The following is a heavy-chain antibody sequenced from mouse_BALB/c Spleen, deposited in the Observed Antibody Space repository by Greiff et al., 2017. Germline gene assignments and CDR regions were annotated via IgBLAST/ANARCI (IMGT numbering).Heavy chain of an antibody. D-gene: IGHD2-14*01. CDR2: IDPYNGGT. V-gene: IGHV1S135*01. Sequence: VQLQQSGPELVKPGASVKVSCKASGYAFTSYNMYWVKQSHGKSLEWIGYIDPYNGGTSYNQKFKGKATLTVDKSSSTAYMHLNSLTSEDSAVYYCARRNYRYDDAMDYWGQGTSVTVSS. J-gene: IGHJ4*01. CDR1: GYAFTSYN. CDR3: ARRNYRYDDAMDY.